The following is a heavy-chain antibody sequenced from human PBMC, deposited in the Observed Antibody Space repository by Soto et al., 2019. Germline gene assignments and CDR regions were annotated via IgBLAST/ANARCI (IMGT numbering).Heavy chain of an antibody. V-gene: IGHV3-30*18. CDR1: GFTFSSYG. Sequence: PGGSLRLSCAASGFTFSSYGMHWVRQAPGKGLEWVAVISYDGSNKYYADSVKGRFTISRDNSKNTLYLQMNSLRAEDTAVYYCAKDGIGYCISTSCYASDYYYGMDVWGQGTTVTSP. CDR3: AKDGIGYCISTSCYASDYYYGMDV. CDR2: ISYDGSNK. D-gene: IGHD2-2*01. J-gene: IGHJ6*02.